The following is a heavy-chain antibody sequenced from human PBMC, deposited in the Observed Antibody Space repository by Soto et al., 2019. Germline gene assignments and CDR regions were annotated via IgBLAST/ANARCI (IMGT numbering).Heavy chain of an antibody. D-gene: IGHD5-12*01. V-gene: IGHV4-59*11. CDR2: IYYSGST. Sequence: SETLSLTCTVSGGSISSHYWSCIRKPPGKGLEWIGYIYYSGSTNYNPSLKSRVTISVDTSKNQFSLKLSSVTAADTAVYYCARAVDSGYETNWFDPWGQGTLVTVSS. J-gene: IGHJ5*02. CDR1: GGSISSHY. CDR3: ARAVDSGYETNWFDP.